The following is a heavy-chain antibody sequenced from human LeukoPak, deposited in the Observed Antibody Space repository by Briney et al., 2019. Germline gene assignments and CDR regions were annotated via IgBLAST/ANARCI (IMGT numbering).Heavy chain of an antibody. V-gene: IGHV1-18*01. CDR1: DYTFTSYG. D-gene: IGHD2-15*01. J-gene: IGHJ5*02. CDR3: ARLPNLGYCSGGSCGGS. Sequence: ASVKVSCKGSDYTFTSYGISWVRQAPGQGLEWMGWVSAYNGNTNYAQNLQGGVTMTTDTSTSTAYMELRSLRSDDTAVYYCARLPNLGYCSGGSCGGSWGQGTLVTVSS. CDR2: VSAYNGNT.